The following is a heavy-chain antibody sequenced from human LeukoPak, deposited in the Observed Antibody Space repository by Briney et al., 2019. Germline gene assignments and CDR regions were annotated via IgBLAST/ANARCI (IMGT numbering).Heavy chain of an antibody. V-gene: IGHV3-11*01. J-gene: IGHJ4*02. CDR3: ARKGFWSGYFSPFDY. CDR2: ISSSGSTI. CDR1: GFTFSDYY. Sequence: GGSLRLSCAASGFTFSDYYMSWLRQAPGKGLEWVSYISSSGSTIYYADSVKGRFTISRDNAKNSLYLQMNSLRAEDTAVYYCARKGFWSGYFSPFDYWGQGTLVTVSS. D-gene: IGHD3-3*01.